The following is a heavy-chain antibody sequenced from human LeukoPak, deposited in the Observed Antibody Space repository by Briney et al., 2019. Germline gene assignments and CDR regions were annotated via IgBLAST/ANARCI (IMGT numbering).Heavy chain of an antibody. V-gene: IGHV3-7*03. J-gene: IGHJ3*02. CDR1: GFTFSSYW. D-gene: IGHD6-13*01. CDR3: AKDQWGDSSSWYGDAFDI. CDR2: IKEDGGDK. Sequence: GGSLRLSCAASGFTFSSYWMTWVRQTPGKGLEWVANIKEDGGDKYYVDSVKGRFTISRDNSKNTLYLQMNSLRAEDTAVYYCAKDQWGDSSSWYGDAFDIWGQGTMVTVSS.